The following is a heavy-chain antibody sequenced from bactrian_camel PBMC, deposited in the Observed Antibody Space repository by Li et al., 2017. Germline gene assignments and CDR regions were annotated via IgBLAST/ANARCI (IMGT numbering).Heavy chain of an antibody. CDR3: AAETTYVGCGTWSAYNH. Sequence: HVQLVESGGGSVQVGGSLRLSCRVSGITFSNICVGWFRQGPGEKREGVAGIYTGGTSTHYADSVKGRFTISQDSNWNRVYLQMNSLKPEDTAIYYCAAETTYVGCGTWSAYNHWGQGTQVTVS. V-gene: IGHV3S53*01. CDR2: IYTGGTST. J-gene: IGHJ4*01. CDR1: GITFSNIC. D-gene: IGHD1*01.